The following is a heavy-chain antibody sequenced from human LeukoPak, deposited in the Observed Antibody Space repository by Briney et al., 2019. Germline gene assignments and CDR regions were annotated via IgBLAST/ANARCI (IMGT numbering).Heavy chain of an antibody. CDR2: ISTGGSYI. J-gene: IGHJ4*02. CDR3: ARAFSSGWFDY. V-gene: IGHV3-21*01. CDR1: GFIFSSNS. Sequence: GGSLRLSCAASGFIFSSNSMNWVCQAPGKGLEWVSCISTGGSYIYYADSVKGRFTISRDNAKNSLYLQMNSLRAEDTAVYYCARAFSSGWFDYWGQGTLVTVSS. D-gene: IGHD6-19*01.